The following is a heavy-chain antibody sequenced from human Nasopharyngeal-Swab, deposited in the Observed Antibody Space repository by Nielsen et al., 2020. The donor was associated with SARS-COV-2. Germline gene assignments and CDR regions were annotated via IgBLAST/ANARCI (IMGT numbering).Heavy chain of an antibody. Sequence: GESLKISCVGSGYTFSNYWMHWVRQVPGKGLVWVSRIDTDGSTTNYADSVKGRFRISRDNAKNTLYLQMDSLRGEDTAIYYCTRDIGGRHGYWGQGILVTVSS. V-gene: IGHV3-74*01. CDR2: IDTDGSTT. D-gene: IGHD1-26*01. J-gene: IGHJ4*02. CDR3: TRDIGGRHGY. CDR1: GYTFSNYW.